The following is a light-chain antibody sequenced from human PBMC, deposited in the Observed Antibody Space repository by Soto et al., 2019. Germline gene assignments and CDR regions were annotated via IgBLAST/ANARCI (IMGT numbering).Light chain of an antibody. V-gene: IGKV1-9*01. CDR2: AAS. CDR3: QQLNTYPPA. Sequence: DIQLTQAPSFLSASVGDRVTITCRASLGISSYLAWYQQKPGTAPKLLIYAASTLQSGVPSRFSGSGSGTEFTLTISSLQPEDFATYYCQQLNTYPPAFSGGTKVEIE. CDR1: LGISSY. J-gene: IGKJ4*01.